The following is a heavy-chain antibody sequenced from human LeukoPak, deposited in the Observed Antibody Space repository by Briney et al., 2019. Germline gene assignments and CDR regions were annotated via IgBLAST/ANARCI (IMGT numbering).Heavy chain of an antibody. Sequence: PGRSLRLSCAASGFTFDDYAMHWVRQAPGKGLEWVSLISGDGGSTYYADSVKGRFTISRDNSKNSLYLQMNSLRTEDTALYYCAKEALVVPAANPYYYYYMDVWGKGTTVTVSS. V-gene: IGHV3-43*02. CDR2: ISGDGGST. D-gene: IGHD2-2*01. CDR3: AKEALVVPAANPYYYYYMDV. CDR1: GFTFDDYA. J-gene: IGHJ6*03.